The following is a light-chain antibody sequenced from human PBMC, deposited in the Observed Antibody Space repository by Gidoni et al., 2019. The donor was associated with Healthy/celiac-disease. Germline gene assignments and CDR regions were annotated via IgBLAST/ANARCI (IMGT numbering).Light chain of an antibody. CDR3: CSYAGSSTFLSV. J-gene: IGLJ1*01. CDR2: EVS. V-gene: IGLV2-23*02. Sequence: QSALTQPAAVTGSPGQSITISCTGTSSDVGSYNLVSWYQQHPGKAPKLMIYEVSKRPSGVSNRFSCSKSGNTASLTISALQAEDDADYYCCSYAGSSTFLSVFGTGTKVTVL. CDR1: SSDVGSYNL.